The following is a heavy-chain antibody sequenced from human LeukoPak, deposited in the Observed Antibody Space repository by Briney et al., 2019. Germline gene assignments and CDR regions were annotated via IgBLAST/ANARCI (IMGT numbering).Heavy chain of an antibody. J-gene: IGHJ2*01. CDR2: ISSSSSYI. Sequence: PGGSLRLSCAASGSTFSSYSMNWVRQAPGKGLEWVSSISSSSSYIYYADSVKGRFTISRDNAKNSLYLQMNSLRAEDTALYYCAKDYCGGDCYSGWYFDLWGRGTLVTVSS. CDR1: GSTFSSYS. D-gene: IGHD2-21*02. V-gene: IGHV3-21*04. CDR3: AKDYCGGDCYSGWYFDL.